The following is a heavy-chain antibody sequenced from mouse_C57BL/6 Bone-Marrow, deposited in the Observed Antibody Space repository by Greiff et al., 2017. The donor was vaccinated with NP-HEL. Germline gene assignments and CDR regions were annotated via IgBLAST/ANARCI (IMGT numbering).Heavy chain of an antibody. D-gene: IGHD1-1*01. CDR2: IDPSDSYT. V-gene: IGHV1-69*01. J-gene: IGHJ2*01. CDR1: GYTFTSYW. CDR3: ARDYYGSSWDY. Sequence: VQLQQPGAELVMPGASVKLSCKASGYTFTSYWMHWVKQRPGQGLEWIGEIDPSDSYTNYNQKFKGKSTLTVDKSSSTAYMQLSSLTSKDSAVYYCARDYYGSSWDYWGQGTTLTVSS.